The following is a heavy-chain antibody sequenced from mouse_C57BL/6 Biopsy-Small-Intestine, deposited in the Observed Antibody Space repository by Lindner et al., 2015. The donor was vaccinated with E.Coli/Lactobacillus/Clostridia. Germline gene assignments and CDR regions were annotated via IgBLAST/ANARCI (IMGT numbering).Heavy chain of an antibody. D-gene: IGHD4-1*01. J-gene: IGHJ2*01. CDR3: ARDWDFDY. CDR1: GYVFSSYW. V-gene: IGHV1-19*01. Sequence: VQLQESGAELVKPGASVKISCKPSGYVFSSYWINWVKQSQGESPEWVGVIIPYNGGTSYNQKFKGKATLTVDKSSNTAYMELNSLTSEDSAVFYCARDWDFDYWGQGTTLTVSS. CDR2: IIPYNGGT.